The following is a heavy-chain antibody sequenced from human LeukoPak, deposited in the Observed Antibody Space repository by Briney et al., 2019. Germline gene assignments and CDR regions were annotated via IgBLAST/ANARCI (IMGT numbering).Heavy chain of an antibody. V-gene: IGHV3-11*06. Sequence: GGSLRLSCAASGFTFSDNYMSWIRQAPGKGLEWVSYISATSTDTNYADSVKGRFSVSRDNARNSLYLQMNSLRPEDTAVYYCARGFAVAGYDYWGQGTLVTVSS. CDR2: ISATSTDT. J-gene: IGHJ4*02. CDR1: GFTFSDNY. D-gene: IGHD6-19*01. CDR3: ARGFAVAGYDY.